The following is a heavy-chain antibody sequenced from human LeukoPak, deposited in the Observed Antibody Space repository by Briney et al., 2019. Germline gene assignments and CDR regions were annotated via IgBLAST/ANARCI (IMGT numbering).Heavy chain of an antibody. CDR2: LSGSQGASSS. Sequence: GGSLTLSCAASGFTFANYAMNWVRQSPDKGLEWVSSLSGSQGASSSHTAESVKARFTVSRDNSNNKFFLHMTDLRVEDTAIYYCTKSDGYFYYYMDVWGKGTAVTVS. CDR1: GFTFANYA. V-gene: IGHV3-23*01. CDR3: TKSDGYFYYYMDV. D-gene: IGHD2-21*02. J-gene: IGHJ6*03.